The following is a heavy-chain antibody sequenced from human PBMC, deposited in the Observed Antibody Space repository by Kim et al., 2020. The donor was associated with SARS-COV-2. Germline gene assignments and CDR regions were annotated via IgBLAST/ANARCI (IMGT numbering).Heavy chain of an antibody. D-gene: IGHD2-2*01. CDR1: GIPFSDAW. Sequence: GGSLRLSCAVSGIPFSDAWFNWVRQSPGKGLEWVGHIKSKTDGGTADLAAPVKGRFAISRDDSKNTLYLLMNNVETDDSAVYYCTTVSMRWGQGTLVTVS. V-gene: IGHV3-15*01. J-gene: IGHJ1*01. CDR3: TTVSMR. CDR2: IKSKTDGGTA.